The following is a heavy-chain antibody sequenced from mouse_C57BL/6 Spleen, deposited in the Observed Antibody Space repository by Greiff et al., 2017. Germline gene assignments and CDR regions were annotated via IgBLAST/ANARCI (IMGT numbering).Heavy chain of an antibody. CDR3: ARDYYGSSEGVFAY. Sequence: DVMLVESGGGLVKPGGSLKLSCAASGFTFSDYGMHWVRQAPEKGLEWVAYISSGSSTIYSADTVKGRFTISRDNAKNTLFLQMTSLRSEDTAMYYCARDYYGSSEGVFAYWGQGTLVTVSA. CDR2: ISSGSSTI. V-gene: IGHV5-17*01. J-gene: IGHJ3*01. D-gene: IGHD1-1*01. CDR1: GFTFSDYG.